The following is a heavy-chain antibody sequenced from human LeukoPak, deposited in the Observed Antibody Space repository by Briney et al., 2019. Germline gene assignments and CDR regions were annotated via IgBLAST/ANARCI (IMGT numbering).Heavy chain of an antibody. CDR2: ISSSGSTI. D-gene: IGHD3-3*01. J-gene: IGHJ3*02. CDR1: GFTFSDYY. V-gene: IGHV3-11*01. CDR3: AKGFDDFWSGLLDAFDI. Sequence: PGGSLRLSCAASGFTFSDYYMSWIRQAPGKGLEWVSYISSSGSTIYYADSVKGRFTISRDNAKNSLYLQMNSLRAEDTAVYYCAKGFDDFWSGLLDAFDIWGQGTMVTVSS.